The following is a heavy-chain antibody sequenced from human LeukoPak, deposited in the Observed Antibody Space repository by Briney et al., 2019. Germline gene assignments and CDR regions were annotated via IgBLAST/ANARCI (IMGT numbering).Heavy chain of an antibody. Sequence: SETLSLTCTVSSGSISSGDYYWSWIRQPPGKGLEWIGSGTTYYNPSLKSRVTISVDTSKNQFSLKLTSVAAADTAVYYCARTGGYMVWGVQNWFDPWGQGTLVTVSS. D-gene: IGHD3-10*01. CDR3: ARTGGYMVWGVQNWFDP. V-gene: IGHV4-39*01. CDR1: SGSISSGDYY. J-gene: IGHJ5*02. CDR2: GTT.